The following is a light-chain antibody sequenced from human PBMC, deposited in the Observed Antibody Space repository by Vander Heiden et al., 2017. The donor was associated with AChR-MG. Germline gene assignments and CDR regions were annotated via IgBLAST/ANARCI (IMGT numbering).Light chain of an antibody. Sequence: SYELTQPPSVSVAPGQTASITCSGNNWGDKCACWLQQKRGQSPVMVMYRDTKRPSGIPERCAGSHSGNTATLTITGTQAMDEADYYCQAWDTNPVVFGGGTKLTGL. J-gene: IGLJ2*01. CDR3: QAWDTNPVV. CDR2: RDT. CDR1: NWGDKC. V-gene: IGLV3-1*01.